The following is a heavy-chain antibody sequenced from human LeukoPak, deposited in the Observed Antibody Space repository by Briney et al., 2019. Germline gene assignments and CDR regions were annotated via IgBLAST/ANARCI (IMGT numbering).Heavy chain of an antibody. J-gene: IGHJ4*02. Sequence: ASVKVSCKASGYTFTSYYMHWVRQAPGQGLEWMGIINPSGGSTSYAQKFQGRVTMTRDMSTSTVYMGLSSLRSEDTAVYYCAGGSRWLRTFDYWGQGTLVTVSS. V-gene: IGHV1-46*01. D-gene: IGHD5-24*01. CDR1: GYTFTSYY. CDR2: INPSGGST. CDR3: AGGSRWLRTFDY.